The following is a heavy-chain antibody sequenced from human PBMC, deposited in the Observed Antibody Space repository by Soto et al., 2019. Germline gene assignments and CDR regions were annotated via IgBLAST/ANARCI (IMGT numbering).Heavy chain of an antibody. CDR1: GGSISSCGYY. V-gene: IGHV4-31*03. CDR3: ARSPQSLYCSSTSCYPNWFDP. Sequence: PSETLSLTCTVSGGSISSCGYYWSWIRQHPGKGLEWIGYIYYSGSTYYNPSLKSRVTISVDTSKNQFSLKLSSVTAADTAVYYCARSPQSLYCSSTSCYPNWFDPWGQGTLVTVSS. D-gene: IGHD2-2*01. CDR2: IYYSGST. J-gene: IGHJ5*02.